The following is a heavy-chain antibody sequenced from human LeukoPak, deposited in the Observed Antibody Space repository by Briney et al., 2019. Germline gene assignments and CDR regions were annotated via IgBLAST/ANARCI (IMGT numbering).Heavy chain of an antibody. CDR2: IKEDGSET. CDR3: ARGRYYFDY. Sequence: GGSLRLSCAASGFTFKKYWMNWVRQVPGKGLECLGNIKEDGSETYYADSVKGRFTISRDNPKNLLFLQINSLRVEDTAVYYCARGRYYFDYWGQGTLVTVSS. V-gene: IGHV3-7*01. J-gene: IGHJ4*02. CDR1: GFTFKKYW.